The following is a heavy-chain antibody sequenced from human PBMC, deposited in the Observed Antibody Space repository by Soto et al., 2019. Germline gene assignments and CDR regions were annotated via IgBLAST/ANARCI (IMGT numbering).Heavy chain of an antibody. D-gene: IGHD2-8*02. CDR3: ARGRGLCTRGACDSH. J-gene: IGHJ4*02. V-gene: IGHV3-11*01. CDR2: INHRGNTT. Sequence: QAQLVESGGGLVKPGGSLRLSCAASGYSFSKFYISWIRQSPGKGLEWIAYINHRGNTTYYADSVRGRFTISRDNANNMLFLQMDSLRAADTAVYYCARGRGLCTRGACDSHWGEGTLVTVSS. CDR1: GYSFSKFY.